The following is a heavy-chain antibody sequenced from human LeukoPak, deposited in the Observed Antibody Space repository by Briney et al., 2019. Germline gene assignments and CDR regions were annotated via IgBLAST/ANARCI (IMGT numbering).Heavy chain of an antibody. CDR3: ARYRRHGQNGLDY. V-gene: IGHV3-66*01. CDR2: IYSGGST. CDR1: GFTVSSNY. J-gene: IGHJ4*02. Sequence: QPGGSLRLSCAASGFTVSSNYMSWVRQAPGKGLEWVSVIYSGGSTYYADSVKGRFTISRDNSKNTLYLQMNSLRAEDTAVYYCARYRRHGQNGLDYWGQGMLVTVSS. D-gene: IGHD5-24*01.